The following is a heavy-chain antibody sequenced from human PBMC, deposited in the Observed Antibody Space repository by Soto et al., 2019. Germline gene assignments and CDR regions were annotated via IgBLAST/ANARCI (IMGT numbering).Heavy chain of an antibody. J-gene: IGHJ4*02. D-gene: IGHD5-12*01. CDR3: AKDVGGYSGYAFDY. V-gene: IGHV3-23*01. CDR2: ISTSGGST. CDR1: GFTFSSYA. Sequence: EVQLLESGGGLVQPGGSLRLSCGASGFTFSSYAMSWVRQAPGKGLEWVSVISTSGGSTYYADSVKGRFTISRDNSKNTLYLQMNSLRAEDTAVYYCAKDVGGYSGYAFDYWGQGTLVTVSS.